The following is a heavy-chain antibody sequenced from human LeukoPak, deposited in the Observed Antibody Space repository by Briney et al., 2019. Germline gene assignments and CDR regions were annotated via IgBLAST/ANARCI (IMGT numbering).Heavy chain of an antibody. CDR2: ISSSPTTT. Sequence: PGGSLRLSCAASGFTFSRFDMNWVRQAPGRGLEWVAYISSSPTTTYYADSVKGRFTISRDNSKNTLYLQMNSLRAEDTAVYYCASYDYWGQGTLVTVSS. CDR1: GFTFSRFD. CDR3: ASYDY. J-gene: IGHJ4*02. V-gene: IGHV3-48*01.